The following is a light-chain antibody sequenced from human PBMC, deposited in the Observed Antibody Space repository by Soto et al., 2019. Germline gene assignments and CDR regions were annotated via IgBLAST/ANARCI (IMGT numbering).Light chain of an antibody. Sequence: DIQMTQSPSTLSASVGDRVTITCRASQSITGWLALFQQKPGKAPKLLISKASTLKSGVPSRFSGSGSGTEFTLTISSLQSEDFAVYYCQQYNNWLITFGQGTRLEIK. CDR3: QQYNNWLIT. CDR1: QSITGW. V-gene: IGKV1-5*03. CDR2: KAS. J-gene: IGKJ5*01.